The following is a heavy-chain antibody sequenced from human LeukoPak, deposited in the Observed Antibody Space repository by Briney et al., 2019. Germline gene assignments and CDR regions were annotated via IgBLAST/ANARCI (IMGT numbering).Heavy chain of an antibody. J-gene: IGHJ5*02. CDR1: GFTFSSYS. V-gene: IGHV3-21*04. Sequence: PGGSLRLSCAASGFTFSSYSMNWVRQAPGKGLEWVSSISDSSSYTYYADSLKGRFTISRDNAKNSVHLQMNTLRVEDTALYYCAKGGRRITTAYNWFDPWGQGTLVTVSS. D-gene: IGHD1-1*01. CDR2: ISDSSSYT. CDR3: AKGGRRITTAYNWFDP.